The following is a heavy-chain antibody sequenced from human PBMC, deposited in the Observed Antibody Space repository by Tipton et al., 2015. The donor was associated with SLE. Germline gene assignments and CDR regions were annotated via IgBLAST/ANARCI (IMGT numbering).Heavy chain of an antibody. CDR1: GFTFSDYY. J-gene: IGHJ3*02. CDR2: IRSKAYGGTT. CDR3: TRDLRKAVGAFDI. V-gene: IGHV3-49*04. D-gene: IGHD6-19*01. Sequence: SLRLSCAASGFTFSDYYMSWVRQAPGKGLEWVGFIRSKAYGGTTEYAASVKGRFTISRDDSKSIAYLQMNSLKTEDTAVYYCTRDLRKAVGAFDIWGQGTMVTVSS.